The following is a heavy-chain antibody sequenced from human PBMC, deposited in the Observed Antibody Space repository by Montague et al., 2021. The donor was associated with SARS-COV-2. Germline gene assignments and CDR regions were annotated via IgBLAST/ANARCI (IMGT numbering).Heavy chain of an antibody. V-gene: IGHV2-5*01. CDR1: GFSLSTPNVG. J-gene: IGHJ4*02. CDR3: AHLIRYYDIFTGIPFDY. Sequence: PALVKPTQTLTLTCTFSGFSLSTPNVGVAWIRQPPGKALEWLAVIYSNGDKRYSPSLQRRLTITKDTSRNQVVLSLTNVDPLDTATYYCAHLIRYYDIFTGIPFDYWGQGTLVTVSS. CDR2: IYSNGDK. D-gene: IGHD3-9*01.